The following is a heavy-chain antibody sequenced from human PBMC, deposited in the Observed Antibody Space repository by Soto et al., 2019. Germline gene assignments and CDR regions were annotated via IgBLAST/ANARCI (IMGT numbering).Heavy chain of an antibody. Sequence: QVQLVESGGGVVQPGRSLRLSCATSGFIFSNYDMQWVRQAPGKGLEWVAVIWYDGSDTYYADSVKGRFTISRDNLKNTLHLQMNSLTVXDXXXXXXXXXXXXXVLNPWGQGILVSVSS. CDR3: XXXXXXXVLNP. V-gene: IGHV3-33*01. CDR2: IWYDGSDT. CDR1: GFIFSNYD. J-gene: IGHJ5*02.